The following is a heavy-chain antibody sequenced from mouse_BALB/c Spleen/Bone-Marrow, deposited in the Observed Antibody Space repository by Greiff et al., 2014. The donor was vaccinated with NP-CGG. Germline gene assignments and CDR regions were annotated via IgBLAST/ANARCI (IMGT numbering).Heavy chain of an antibody. Sequence: QVQLQQSGAELARPGASVKMSCRASSYTFTTYTMHWVKQRPGQGLEWIGYINPSSGYTYYNQKFKDKATLTAGKSSSAAYLQLSSLTSEDSAVYYCARVYGNYDAMDYWGQGTSVTVSS. CDR3: ARVYGNYDAMDY. CDR2: INPSSGYT. D-gene: IGHD2-1*01. V-gene: IGHV1-4*01. CDR1: SYTFTTYT. J-gene: IGHJ4*01.